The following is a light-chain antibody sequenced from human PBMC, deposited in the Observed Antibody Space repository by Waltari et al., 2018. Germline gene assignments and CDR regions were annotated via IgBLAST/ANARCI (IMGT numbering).Light chain of an antibody. Sequence: DIQMTQSPSSLSASLGDRVTITCQASQDISNYLNWYQQKPGKAPKLLIYDASNLETGVPSRFSGSGSGTDFTFTISSLQPEDIATYYCQQYDNLPWTFGQGTKVEIK. CDR2: DAS. V-gene: IGKV1-33*01. J-gene: IGKJ1*01. CDR1: QDISNY. CDR3: QQYDNLPWT.